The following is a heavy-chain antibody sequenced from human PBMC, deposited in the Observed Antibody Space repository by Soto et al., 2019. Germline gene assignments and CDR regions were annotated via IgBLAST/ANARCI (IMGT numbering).Heavy chain of an antibody. Sequence: QVQLVESGGGVVQPGRSLRLSFAASGLTFSRYAMHWVRQAPGKGLEWVAIISYGGSNKYYADSVRGRFTISRDNSTNTLYLQRNSLRAEDTAVYYCARDREGYSGFDYPAYWGQGTLVTVSS. J-gene: IGHJ4*02. D-gene: IGHD5-12*01. CDR1: GLTFSRYA. CDR3: ARDREGYSGFDYPAY. CDR2: ISYGGSNK. V-gene: IGHV3-30-3*01.